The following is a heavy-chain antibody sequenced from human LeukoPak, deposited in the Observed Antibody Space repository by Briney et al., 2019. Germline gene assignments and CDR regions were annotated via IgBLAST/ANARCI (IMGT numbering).Heavy chain of an antibody. Sequence: SETLSLTCSVSGASMRSETHYWSGLRQHPGKGPEWIAYIYYTAGAYYNPSLASRVTISLDASENQFSLKLSSLTAADTAVYYCARGRRELRYGPDYWGQGILVTVSS. CDR3: ARGRRELRYGPDY. CDR2: IYYTAGA. D-gene: IGHD3-9*01. V-gene: IGHV4-31*03. J-gene: IGHJ4*02. CDR1: GASMRSETHY.